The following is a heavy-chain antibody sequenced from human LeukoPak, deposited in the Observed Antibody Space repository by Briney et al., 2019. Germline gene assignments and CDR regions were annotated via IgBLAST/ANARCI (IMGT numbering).Heavy chain of an antibody. CDR2: IYYSGSA. D-gene: IGHD2-2*02. CDR1: GGSISSGDYY. Sequence: SQTLSLTCTVSGGSISSGDYYWSWIRQPPGKGLEWIGYIYYSGSAYYNPSLKSRVTISVDTSKNQFSLKLSSVTAADTAVYYCARAWHERYCSSTSCYTAFEDYWGQGTLVTVSS. V-gene: IGHV4-30-4*08. J-gene: IGHJ4*02. CDR3: ARAWHERYCSSTSCYTAFEDY.